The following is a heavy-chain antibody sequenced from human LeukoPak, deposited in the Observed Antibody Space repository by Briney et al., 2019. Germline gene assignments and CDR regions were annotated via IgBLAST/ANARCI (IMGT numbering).Heavy chain of an antibody. Sequence: QTGGSLRLSCAASGFTFSSYGMHWVRQAPGKGLEWVAVVSYDGSNKYYADSVKGRFTISRDNSKNTLYLQMNSLRAEDTAVYYCAKDRGGYDSNYFDYWGQGTLVTVSS. V-gene: IGHV3-30*18. J-gene: IGHJ4*02. CDR1: GFTFSSYG. D-gene: IGHD5-12*01. CDR3: AKDRGGYDSNYFDY. CDR2: VSYDGSNK.